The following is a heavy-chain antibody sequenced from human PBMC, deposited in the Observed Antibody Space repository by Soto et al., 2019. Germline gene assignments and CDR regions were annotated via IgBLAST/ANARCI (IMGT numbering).Heavy chain of an antibody. V-gene: IGHV4-34*01. CDR1: GGSFSGYY. D-gene: IGHD3-3*01. Sequence: PSETLSLTCAVYGGSFSGYYWSWIRQPPGKGLEWIGEINHSGSTNYNPSLKSRVTISVDTSKNQFSLKLSSVTAADTAVYYCARVWGGYYGYYYYGMDVWGQGTTVTVSS. CDR2: INHSGST. CDR3: ARVWGGYYGYYYYGMDV. J-gene: IGHJ6*02.